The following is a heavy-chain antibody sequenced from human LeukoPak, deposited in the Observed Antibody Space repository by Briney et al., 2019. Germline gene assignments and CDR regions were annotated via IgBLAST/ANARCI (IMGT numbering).Heavy chain of an antibody. CDR3: ARYDSGGWYRLFDP. Sequence: PSETLSLTCTVSGGSISTYYWSWIRQPPGKGLEWIGHIFYTGSTNYSPSLKSRVTISVDTSKDQFSLKLSSVTAADTAVYYCARYDSGGWYRLFDPWGQGALVTVSS. J-gene: IGHJ5*02. V-gene: IGHV4-59*01. CDR2: IFYTGST. D-gene: IGHD6-19*01. CDR1: GGSISTYY.